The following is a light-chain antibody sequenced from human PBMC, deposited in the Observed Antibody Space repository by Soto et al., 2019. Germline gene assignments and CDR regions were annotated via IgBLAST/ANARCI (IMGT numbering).Light chain of an antibody. CDR2: GAS. V-gene: IGKV3-20*01. CDR1: QSVSNNY. CDR3: QQYGSSGT. J-gene: IGKJ1*01. Sequence: EIVLTQSPGTLSLSPGERATLSCRASQSVSNNYLAWYQQKPGKAPRLLIYGASNRATGIPDRFSGSGSGTDFTLTISRLEPEDSAVYYCQQYGSSGTFGQGTKVDIK.